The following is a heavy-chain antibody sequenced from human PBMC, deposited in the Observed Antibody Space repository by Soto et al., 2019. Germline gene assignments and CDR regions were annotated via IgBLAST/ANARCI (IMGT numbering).Heavy chain of an antibody. J-gene: IGHJ6*02. Sequence: SDTLSLTCTVSGGSISSYHWSWIRQTPGKGLEWIGYIYYSGSTYYNPSLKSRVTISVDTSKNQFSLKLSSVTAAGTAVYYCAVIAAAGETLEPYDYYVMDVWGQGTTVTVSS. D-gene: IGHD6-13*01. CDR1: GGSISSYH. V-gene: IGHV4-59*08. CDR3: AVIAAAGETLEPYDYYVMDV. CDR2: IYYSGST.